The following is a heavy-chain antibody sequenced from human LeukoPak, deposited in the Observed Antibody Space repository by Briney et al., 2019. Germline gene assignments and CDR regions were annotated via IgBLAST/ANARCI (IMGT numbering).Heavy chain of an antibody. J-gene: IGHJ6*03. D-gene: IGHD2-15*01. CDR2: IRSKAYGGTT. CDR3: TRDLYSYYYYYYYMDV. V-gene: IGHV3-49*03. Sequence: GGSLRLSCTASGFTFGDYAMSWFRQAPGKGLEWVGFIRSKAYGGTTEYAASAKGRFTIPRDDSKSIAYLQMNSLKTEDTAVYYCTRDLYSYYYYYYYMDVWGKGTTVTVSS. CDR1: GFTFGDYA.